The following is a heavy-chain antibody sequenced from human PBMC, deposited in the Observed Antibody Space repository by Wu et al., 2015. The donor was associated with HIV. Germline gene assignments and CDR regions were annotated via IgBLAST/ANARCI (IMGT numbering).Heavy chain of an antibody. V-gene: IGHV1-69*13. Sequence: QVQLVQSGPEVKKPGASVKVSCKVSGYTLTDLSIHWVRQAPGQGLEWMGRIIPIFDRIHYKEKFQGRVLITADEATSTVYMELSSLSSDDTAVYYCVGPYTGYAYDTFDVWGQGTRGHRLF. J-gene: IGHJ3*01. CDR2: IIPIFDRI. CDR1: GYTLTDLS. D-gene: IGHD5-12*01. CDR3: VGPYTGYAYDTFDV.